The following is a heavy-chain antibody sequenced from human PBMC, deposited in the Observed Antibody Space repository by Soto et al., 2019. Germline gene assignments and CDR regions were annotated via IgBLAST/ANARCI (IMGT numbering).Heavy chain of an antibody. CDR3: ARGPPTGAFDY. D-gene: IGHD1-1*01. CDR1: GGSISSYY. J-gene: IGHJ4*02. CDR2: IYYSGST. V-gene: IGHV4-59*01. Sequence: SETLSLTCTVSGGSISSYYWSWIRQPPGKGLEWIGYIYYSGSTNYNPSLKSRVTISVDTSKNQFSLKLSSVTAADTAVYYCARGPPTGAFDYWGQGTLVTGSS.